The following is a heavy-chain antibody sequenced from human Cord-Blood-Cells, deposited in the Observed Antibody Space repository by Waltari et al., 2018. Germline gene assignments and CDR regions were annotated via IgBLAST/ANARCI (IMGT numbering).Heavy chain of an antibody. CDR1: GGSTSSSSYY. J-gene: IGHJ2*01. Sequence: QLQLQESGPGLVKPSETLSLTCTVPGGSTSSSSYYWGWIRQPPGTGLEWIGSIYYSGSTYYNPSLKSRVTISVDTSKNQFSLKLSSVTAADTAVYYCARRDDILTGYYKGWYFDLWGRGTLVTVSS. CDR3: ARRDDILTGYYKGWYFDL. V-gene: IGHV4-39*07. CDR2: IYYSGST. D-gene: IGHD3-9*01.